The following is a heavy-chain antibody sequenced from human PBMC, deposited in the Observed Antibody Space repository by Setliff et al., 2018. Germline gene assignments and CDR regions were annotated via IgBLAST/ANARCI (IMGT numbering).Heavy chain of an antibody. V-gene: IGHV4-39*07. CDR2: VYYSGYT. J-gene: IGHJ3*02. CDR1: GGSVSSASHY. CDR3: ARRWNFGPYGSGIHDGFDM. D-gene: IGHD3-10*01. Sequence: SETLSLTCTVSGGSVSSASHYWGWIRQAPGKGMEWIGSVYYSGYTYYKPSLQSRVTISLDTSENQFSLKLNSVTAADTAVYYCARRWNFGPYGSGIHDGFDMWGQGTMVTVSS.